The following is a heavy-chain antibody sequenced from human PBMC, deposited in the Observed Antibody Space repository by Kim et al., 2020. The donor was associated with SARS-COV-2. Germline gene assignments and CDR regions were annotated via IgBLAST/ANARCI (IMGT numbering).Heavy chain of an antibody. CDR1: GGSISSGNYY. CDR3: ARHGDGEEKPYRGQFDP. D-gene: IGHD2-21*01. CDR2: FYYSGRS. Sequence: SETLSLTCTVSGGSISSGNYYWDWIRQPPGKGLEWIGSFYYSGRSYYTASLKSRVTISVDTSKNQFSLKLSSVTAVDTAVYFCARHGDGEEKPYRGQFDPWGQGTLVTVSS. J-gene: IGHJ5*02. V-gene: IGHV4-39*01.